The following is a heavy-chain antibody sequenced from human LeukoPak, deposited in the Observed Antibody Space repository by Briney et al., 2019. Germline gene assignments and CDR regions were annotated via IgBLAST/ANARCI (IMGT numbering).Heavy chain of an antibody. V-gene: IGHV4-61*01. CDR1: GGSISSSSYY. Sequence: SETLSLTCTVSGGSISSSSYYWSWIRQPPGTGLEWIGYIYYSGSTNYNPSLKSRVTISVDTSKNQFSLKLSSVTAADTAVYYCARVSYSSGHFDYWGQGTLVTVSS. CDR3: ARVSYSSGHFDY. CDR2: IYYSGST. J-gene: IGHJ4*02. D-gene: IGHD6-19*01.